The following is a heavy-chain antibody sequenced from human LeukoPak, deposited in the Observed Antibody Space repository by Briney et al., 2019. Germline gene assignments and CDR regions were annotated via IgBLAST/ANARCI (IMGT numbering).Heavy chain of an antibody. J-gene: IGHJ3*02. CDR3: AKYDSGSYPGPDAFDI. V-gene: IGHV3-53*01. D-gene: IGHD1-26*01. CDR2: IYSGGST. Sequence: GGSLRLSCAASGFTVSSKYMSWVRQAPGKGLEWVSVIYSGGSTYYADSVKGRLTISRDNSKNTLYLQMNSLRAEDTAVYYCAKYDSGSYPGPDAFDIWGQGTMVTVSS. CDR1: GFTVSSKY.